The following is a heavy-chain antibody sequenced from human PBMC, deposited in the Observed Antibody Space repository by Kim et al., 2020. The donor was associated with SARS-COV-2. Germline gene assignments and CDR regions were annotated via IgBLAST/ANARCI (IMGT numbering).Heavy chain of an antibody. Sequence: GGSLRLSCAASGFTFSSYGMHWVRQAPGKGLEWVAVIWYDGSNKYYADSVKGRFTISRDNSKNTLYLQMNSLRAEDTAVYYCARDLAYYDILTGYDHGMDVWGQGTTGTVSS. CDR2: IWYDGSNK. CDR1: GFTFSSYG. J-gene: IGHJ6*02. V-gene: IGHV3-33*01. CDR3: ARDLAYYDILTGYDHGMDV. D-gene: IGHD3-9*01.